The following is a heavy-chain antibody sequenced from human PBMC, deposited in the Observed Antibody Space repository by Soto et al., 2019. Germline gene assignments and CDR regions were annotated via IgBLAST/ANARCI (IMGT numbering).Heavy chain of an antibody. J-gene: IGHJ6*02. Sequence: QVQLQESGPGLVKSSETLSLICFVSGEALGSGQSDWNWIRQAPGKGLEWIGQTFVTGATKYSTSLKGRVTMSVDTSKSQISLTLTSVTAADSATYFCARGRSDSAGSSFGRRMDVWGQGTTVTVSS. D-gene: IGHD3-10*01. V-gene: IGHV4-61*01. CDR1: GEALGSGQSD. CDR3: ARGRSDSAGSSFGRRMDV. CDR2: TFVTGAT.